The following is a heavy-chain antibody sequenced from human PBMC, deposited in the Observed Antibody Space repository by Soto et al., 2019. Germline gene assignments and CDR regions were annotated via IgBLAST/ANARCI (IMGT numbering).Heavy chain of an antibody. D-gene: IGHD3-3*01. CDR1: GVTMSYGAYS. CDR3: AKNQVGITIFGVVIMHGFDY. CDR2: ISHLETT. V-gene: IGHV4-30-2*06. J-gene: IGHJ4*02. Sequence: SETLSLTCSVSGVTMSYGAYSWNWIRQSPGKGLEWLSYISHLETTYYNPSFRSRLSLSIDRTRNQFFLSLSSMTAEDTAVYYCAKNQVGITIFGVVIMHGFDYWGQGTLVTVSS.